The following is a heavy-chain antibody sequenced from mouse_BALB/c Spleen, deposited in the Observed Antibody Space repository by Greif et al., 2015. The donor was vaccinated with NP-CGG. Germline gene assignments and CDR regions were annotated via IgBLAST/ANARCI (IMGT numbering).Heavy chain of an antibody. Sequence: EVQVVESGGGLVQPGGSLRLSCATSGFTFTDYYMSWVRQPPGKALEWLGFIRNKANGYTTEYSASVKGRFTISRDNSQSILYLQMNTLRAEDSATYYCARDGYDYAMDYWGQGTSVTVSS. V-gene: IGHV7-3*02. J-gene: IGHJ4*01. CDR1: GFTFTDYY. CDR2: IRNKANGYTT. D-gene: IGHD2-2*01. CDR3: ARDGYDYAMDY.